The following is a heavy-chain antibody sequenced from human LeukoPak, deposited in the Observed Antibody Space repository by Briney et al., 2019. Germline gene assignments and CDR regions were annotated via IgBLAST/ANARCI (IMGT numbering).Heavy chain of an antibody. CDR1: GYTFTGYY. CDR2: ISAYNGNT. J-gene: IGHJ3*02. CDR3: ARAYYYDSSGYPHGDAFDI. V-gene: IGHV1-18*04. Sequence: ASVKVSCKASGYTFTGYYMHWVRQAPGQGLEWMGWISAYNGNTNYAQKLQGRVTMTTDTSTSTAYMELGSLRSDDTAVYYCARAYYYDSSGYPHGDAFDIWGQGTMVTVSS. D-gene: IGHD3-22*01.